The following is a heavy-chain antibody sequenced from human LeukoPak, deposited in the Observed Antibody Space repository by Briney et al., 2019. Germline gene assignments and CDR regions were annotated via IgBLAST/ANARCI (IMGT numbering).Heavy chain of an antibody. J-gene: IGHJ6*03. D-gene: IGHD2-2*01. CDR1: GGSISSYY. Sequence: SETLSLTCTVSGGSISSYYWSWIRQPPGKGLEWIGYIYYSGSTNYNPSLKSRVTISVDTSKNQFSLKLSSVTAADTAVYYCARVHCSSTSCYYYYMDVWGKGTTVTISS. V-gene: IGHV4-59*01. CDR3: ARVHCSSTSCYYYYMDV. CDR2: IYYSGST.